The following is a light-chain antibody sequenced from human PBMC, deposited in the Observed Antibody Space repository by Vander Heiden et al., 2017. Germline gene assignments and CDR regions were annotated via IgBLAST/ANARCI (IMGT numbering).Light chain of an antibody. CDR1: SSNIGSNY. CDR3: AAWDDSLSGV. Sequence: QSVLPQPPSASGTPGQGVTIPCSGSSSNIGSNYVYWYQQPPGTAPKLLIYSNNQRPSGVPERFSGSKSGTSASLAISGLRSEDEADYYCAAWDDSLSGVFGGGTKLTVL. J-gene: IGLJ3*02. CDR2: SNN. V-gene: IGLV1-47*02.